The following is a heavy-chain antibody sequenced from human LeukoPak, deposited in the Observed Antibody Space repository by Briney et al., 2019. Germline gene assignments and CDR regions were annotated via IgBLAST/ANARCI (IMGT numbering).Heavy chain of an antibody. CDR2: ISSSSSTI. Sequence: QTGGSLRLSCAASGFTFSSYSMNWVRQAPGKGLEWVSYISSSSSTIYYADSVKGRFTISRDNAKNSLYLQMNSLRAEDTAVYYCARAHPDDYGDFQFDYWGQGTLVTVSS. V-gene: IGHV3-48*01. J-gene: IGHJ4*02. D-gene: IGHD4-17*01. CDR3: ARAHPDDYGDFQFDY. CDR1: GFTFSSYS.